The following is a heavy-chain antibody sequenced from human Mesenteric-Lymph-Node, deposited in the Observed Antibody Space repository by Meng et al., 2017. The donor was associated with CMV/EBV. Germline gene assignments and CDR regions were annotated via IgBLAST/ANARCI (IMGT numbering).Heavy chain of an antibody. Sequence: EVPLVVSGGGLVQPGGSLRLSCAASGFNVRKKYMSWVRQAPGKGLEWVCIIYRGDNTYYIDSVKDRFTVSRDNSKNTMYLQMNSLRVEDTAVYYCTGDSVSNPNLDYWGQGTLVTVSS. V-gene: IGHV3-66*01. D-gene: IGHD3-10*01. CDR3: TGDSVSNPNLDY. CDR1: GFNVRKKY. CDR2: IYRGDNT. J-gene: IGHJ4*02.